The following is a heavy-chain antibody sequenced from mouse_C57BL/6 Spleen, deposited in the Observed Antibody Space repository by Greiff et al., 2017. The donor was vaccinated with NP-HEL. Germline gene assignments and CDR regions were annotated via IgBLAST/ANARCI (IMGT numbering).Heavy chain of an antibody. J-gene: IGHJ2*01. D-gene: IGHD2-4*01. Sequence: QVQLKQPGAELVKPGASVKLSCKASGYTFTSYWMHWVKQRPGQGLEWIGMIHPNSGSTNYNEKFKSKATLTVDKSSSTAYMQLSSLTSEDSAVYYCAMGYDYDGYFDYWGQGTTLTVSS. CDR3: AMGYDYDGYFDY. V-gene: IGHV1-64*01. CDR1: GYTFTSYW. CDR2: IHPNSGST.